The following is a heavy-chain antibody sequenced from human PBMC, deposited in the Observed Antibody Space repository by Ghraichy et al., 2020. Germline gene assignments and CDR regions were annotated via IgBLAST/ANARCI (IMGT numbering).Heavy chain of an antibody. CDR1: GFTFSKYP. D-gene: IGHD1-26*01. V-gene: IGHV3-21*05. Sequence: GGSLRLSCAASGFTFSKYPMNWVRQAPGKGLEWVSHIYTSVTNYKDDYADSVKGRFTISRDDAKNSLYLQMNGLRAEDAAVYYCVRELYSGTDPFDYWGQGTLVTVSS. J-gene: IGHJ4*02. CDR2: IYTSVTNYK. CDR3: VRELYSGTDPFDY.